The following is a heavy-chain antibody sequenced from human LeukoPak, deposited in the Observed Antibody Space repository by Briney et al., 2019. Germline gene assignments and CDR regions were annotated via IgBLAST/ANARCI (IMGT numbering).Heavy chain of an antibody. Sequence: PSETLSLTCTVSGGSISSGSYYWSWIRQPAGKGLEWIGRIYTSGSTNYNPSLKSRVTISVDTSKNQFSLKLSSVTAADTAVYYRARCRSLMGADYFDYWGQGTLVTVSS. J-gene: IGHJ4*02. D-gene: IGHD1-26*01. CDR1: GGSISSGSYY. CDR3: ARCRSLMGADYFDY. CDR2: IYTSGST. V-gene: IGHV4-61*02.